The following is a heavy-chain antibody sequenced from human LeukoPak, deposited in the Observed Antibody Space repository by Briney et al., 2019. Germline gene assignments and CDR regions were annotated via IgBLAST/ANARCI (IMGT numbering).Heavy chain of an antibody. CDR2: ISGYNGKT. D-gene: IGHD6-19*01. Sequence: GASVKVSCKASGYTFTNYGISWVRQAPGQGLEWMGWISGYNGKTEYGQKFHGRVIMTIDTSTSTAYMEVRSLRSDDTAVYYCARDIGVSKFDSWGQGTLVTVSS. J-gene: IGHJ4*02. V-gene: IGHV1-18*01. CDR3: ARDIGVSKFDS. CDR1: GYTFTNYG.